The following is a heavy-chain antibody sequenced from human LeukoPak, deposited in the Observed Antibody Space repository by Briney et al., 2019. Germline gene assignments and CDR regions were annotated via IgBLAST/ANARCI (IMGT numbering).Heavy chain of an antibody. Sequence: SETLSLTCAVYGGSLIDHYWNWIRQPPGKGLEWIGEINHSGSIKYNPSLKSRVSLSVDTSKNQFSLNLNSVTAADTAVYYCARGNIAAAVKYWGQGTLVTVSS. CDR1: GGSLIDHY. CDR3: ARGNIAAAVKY. V-gene: IGHV4-34*01. CDR2: INHSGSI. J-gene: IGHJ1*01. D-gene: IGHD6-13*01.